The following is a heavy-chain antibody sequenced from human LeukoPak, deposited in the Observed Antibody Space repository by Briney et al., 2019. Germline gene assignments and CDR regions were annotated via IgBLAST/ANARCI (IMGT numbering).Heavy chain of an antibody. D-gene: IGHD2-15*01. CDR1: GYTFINYG. CDR3: AVWGGGGYPPYNWFDP. CDR2: IIPIFGTA. J-gene: IGHJ5*02. V-gene: IGHV1-69*13. Sequence: ASVKVSCKASGYTFINYGISWVRQAPGQGLEWMGGIIPIFGTANYAQKFQGRVTITADESTSTAYMELSSLKSEDTAVYYCAVWGGGGYPPYNWFDPWGQGTLVTVSS.